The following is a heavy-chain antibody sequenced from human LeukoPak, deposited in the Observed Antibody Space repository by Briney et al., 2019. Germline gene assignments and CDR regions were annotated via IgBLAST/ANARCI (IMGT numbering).Heavy chain of an antibody. CDR2: IYPGDSDT. CDR1: GYSFINYW. CDR3: ARQDYYDGSGYYGYMDV. Sequence: GESLKISCKGSGYSFINYWIGWVRQMPGKGLEWMGIIYPGDSDTRYSPSFQGQVTISADKSISTAYLQWSSLKASDTAMYYCARQDYYDGSGYYGYMDVWGKGTTVTVSS. D-gene: IGHD3-22*01. J-gene: IGHJ6*03. V-gene: IGHV5-51*01.